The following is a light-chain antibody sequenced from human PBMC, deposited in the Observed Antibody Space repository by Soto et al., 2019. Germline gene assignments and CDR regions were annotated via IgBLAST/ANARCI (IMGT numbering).Light chain of an antibody. CDR2: EDD. J-gene: IGLJ3*02. Sequence: NFMRTQPHSVSESPGKTVTISCTRSRGSIASNFVQWYQQRPGSSPSTVIYEDDQRPSGVPDRFSGSIDSSSNSASLTISGLKTEDEADYHCQSYTSTIRVFGGGTQLTVL. CDR1: RGSIASNF. V-gene: IGLV6-57*01. CDR3: QSYTSTIRV.